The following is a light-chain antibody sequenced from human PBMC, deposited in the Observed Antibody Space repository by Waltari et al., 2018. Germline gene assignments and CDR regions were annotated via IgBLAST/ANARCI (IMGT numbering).Light chain of an antibody. CDR3: QQLNSYPPWT. Sequence: DIQLTQSPSFLSASVGDIVTITCLASQGISSYLTWYQQKPGKAPKLLIYAASTLQSGVPSRFSGSGSGTEFTLTISSLQPEDCATYYCQQLNSYPPWTFGQGTKVEIK. CDR1: QGISSY. V-gene: IGKV1-9*01. CDR2: AAS. J-gene: IGKJ1*01.